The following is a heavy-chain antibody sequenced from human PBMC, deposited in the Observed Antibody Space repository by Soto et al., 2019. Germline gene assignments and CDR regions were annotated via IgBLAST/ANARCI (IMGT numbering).Heavy chain of an antibody. CDR3: AKDARGGVVVPAAIASGYFDY. CDR2: ISGSGGST. V-gene: IGHV3-23*01. D-gene: IGHD2-2*02. J-gene: IGHJ4*02. Sequence: AGGSLRLSCAASGFTFSSYAMSWVRQAPGKGLEWVSAISGSGGSTYYADSVKGRFTISRDNSKNTLYLQMNSLRAEDTAVYYCAKDARGGVVVPAAIASGYFDYWGQGTLVTVSS. CDR1: GFTFSSYA.